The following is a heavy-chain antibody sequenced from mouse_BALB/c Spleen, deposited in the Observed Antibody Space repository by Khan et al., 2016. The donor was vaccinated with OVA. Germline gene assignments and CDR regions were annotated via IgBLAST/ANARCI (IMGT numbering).Heavy chain of an antibody. J-gene: IGHJ2*01. D-gene: IGHD1-2*01. CDR2: ISYSGST. V-gene: IGHV3-2*02. CDR3: ARTARIKY. CDR1: GYSITSGYG. Sequence: EVQLVESGPGLVKPSQSLSLTCTVTGYSITSGYGWNWIRQFPGNKLKWMVYISYSGSTNYNPSLKSRISITRDTSKNQFFLQLNSVTTEDTATYYCARTARIKYWGQGTTLTVSS.